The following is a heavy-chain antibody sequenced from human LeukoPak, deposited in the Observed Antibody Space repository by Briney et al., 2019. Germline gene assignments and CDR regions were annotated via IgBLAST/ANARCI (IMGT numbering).Heavy chain of an antibody. CDR3: ATDSSGYYLPLFDH. CDR1: GYPFTYYY. CDR2: INPNTGGA. V-gene: IGHV1-2*02. D-gene: IGHD3-22*01. J-gene: IGHJ4*02. Sequence: GESLKVSCKASGYPFTYYYIHWVRQAPGQGLEWMGWINPNTGGANYAQKFQGRVTMTRDTSISTAYMELSRLRSDDTAVYYCATDSSGYYLPLFDHWGQGTPVTVSS.